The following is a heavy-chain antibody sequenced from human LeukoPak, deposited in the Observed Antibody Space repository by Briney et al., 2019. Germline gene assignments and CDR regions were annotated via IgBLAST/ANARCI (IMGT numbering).Heavy chain of an antibody. CDR2: IYRGGST. J-gene: IGHJ4*02. V-gene: IGHV4-38-2*02. CDR1: GYSISSGYY. CDR3: ARSYSSSWYDVYYFDY. D-gene: IGHD6-13*01. Sequence: SETLSLTCTVSGYSISSGYYWGWIRQPPGKGLEWIGSIYRGGSTYYSPSLKSRVTISVDTSNNQFSLKMSSVTAADTAVYYCARSYSSSWYDVYYFDYWGQGTLVTVSS.